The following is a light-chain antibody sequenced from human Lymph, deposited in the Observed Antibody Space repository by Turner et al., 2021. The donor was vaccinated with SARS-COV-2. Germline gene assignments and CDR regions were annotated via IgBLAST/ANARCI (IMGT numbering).Light chain of an antibody. CDR1: QSLLHSDGKTY. V-gene: IGKV2-29*03. J-gene: IGKJ1*01. Sequence: DIVMTQTPLSLSVTPGQSASISCKSSQSLLHSDGKTYLYWFLQKPGQAPQLLIYEVSKRFSGVSDKFSASGAGTDFTLVVSRVEAEDFGVYYCMQSTHFPPTFGQGTKVEVK. CDR3: MQSTHFPPT. CDR2: EVS.